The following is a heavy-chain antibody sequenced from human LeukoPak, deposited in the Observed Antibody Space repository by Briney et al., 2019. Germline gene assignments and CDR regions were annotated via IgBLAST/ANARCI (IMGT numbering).Heavy chain of an antibody. CDR2: MYIGGRT. CDR1: GTSIRSGSYY. CDR3: AREGIAVADTYYYYYMDV. V-gene: IGHV4-61*02. J-gene: IGHJ6*03. Sequence: SETLSLTCTVTGTSIRSGSYYWNWIRQAAGKGLEWIGRMYIGGRTTYNPSFKSRVTISLETTENQFSLRLRSVTAADTAVYYCAREGIAVADTYYYYYMDVWGKGTWVTVSS. D-gene: IGHD6-19*01.